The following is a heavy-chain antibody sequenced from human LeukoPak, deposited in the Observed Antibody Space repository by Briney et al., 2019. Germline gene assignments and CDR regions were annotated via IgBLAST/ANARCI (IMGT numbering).Heavy chain of an antibody. D-gene: IGHD1-26*01. Sequence: GASVKVSCKASGGTFSSYAISWVRQAPGQGLEWMGGIIPIFGTANYAQKFQGRVTITADESTSTAYMELSSLRAEDTAVYYCARDKVVGATTLDYWGQGTLVTVSS. J-gene: IGHJ4*02. CDR3: ARDKVVGATTLDY. CDR1: GGTFSSYA. V-gene: IGHV1-69*13. CDR2: IIPIFGTA.